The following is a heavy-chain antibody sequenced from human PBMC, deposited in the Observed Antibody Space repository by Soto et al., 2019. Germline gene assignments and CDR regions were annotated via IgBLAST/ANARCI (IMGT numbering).Heavy chain of an antibody. Sequence: EVQLVESGGGLVQPGGSLRLSCAASGFTFSSYWMSWVRQAPGKGLEWVANIKQDGSEKYYVDSVKGRFTISRDNAKNSFYLKITGRGAEDTGVYYCGRDFPASAGTLNGGQGPLVTVSS. CDR3: GRDFPASAGTLN. D-gene: IGHD6-19*01. V-gene: IGHV3-7*01. CDR1: GFTFSSYW. CDR2: IKQDGSEK. J-gene: IGHJ4*02.